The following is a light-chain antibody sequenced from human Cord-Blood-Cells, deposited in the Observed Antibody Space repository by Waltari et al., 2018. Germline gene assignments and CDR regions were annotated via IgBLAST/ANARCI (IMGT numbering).Light chain of an antibody. CDR1: QSVLYSSNNKNY. J-gene: IGKJ2*03. Sequence: DIVMTQYPDSLAVSLAERATINCKSSQSVLYSSNNKNYLAWYQQKPGQPPKLLIYWASTRESGVPDRFSGSGSGTDFTLTISSLQAEDVAVYYCQQYYSTPLYSFGQGTKLEIK. V-gene: IGKV4-1*01. CDR2: WAS. CDR3: QQYYSTPLYS.